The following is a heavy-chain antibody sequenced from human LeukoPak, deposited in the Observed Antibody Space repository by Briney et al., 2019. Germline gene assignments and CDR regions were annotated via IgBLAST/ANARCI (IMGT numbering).Heavy chain of an antibody. Sequence: ASVKVSCKASGYTFTSYGISWVRQAPGQGLEWMGWISAYNGNTNYAQELQGRVTMTTDTSTSTAYMELRSLRSDDTAVYYCARAVRGGSYLRPGYYMDVWGKGTTVTISS. D-gene: IGHD1-26*01. J-gene: IGHJ6*03. CDR3: ARAVRGGSYLRPGYYMDV. V-gene: IGHV1-18*01. CDR2: ISAYNGNT. CDR1: GYTFTSYG.